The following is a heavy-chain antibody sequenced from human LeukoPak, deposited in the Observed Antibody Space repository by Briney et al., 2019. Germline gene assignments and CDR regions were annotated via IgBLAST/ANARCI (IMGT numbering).Heavy chain of an antibody. Sequence: GGSLRLSCAASGFTFYDYAMHWVRHAPGKGLEWVSGISWNSGSIGYADSVKGRFTISRDNAKNSLYLQMNSLRAEDTALYYCAKLGELWGDWGQGTLVTVSS. CDR1: GFTFYDYA. D-gene: IGHD3-10*01. V-gene: IGHV3-9*01. CDR2: ISWNSGSI. J-gene: IGHJ4*02. CDR3: AKLGELWGD.